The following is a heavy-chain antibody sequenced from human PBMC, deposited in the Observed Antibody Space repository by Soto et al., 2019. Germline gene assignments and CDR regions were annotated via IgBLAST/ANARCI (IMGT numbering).Heavy chain of an antibody. J-gene: IGHJ4*02. V-gene: IGHV4-30-4*01. D-gene: IGHD3-10*01. Sequence: SETLSLTCTVSGGSISSGDYYWSWIRHPPGKGLEWIGYIYYSGITYYNPSLKSRVTISVDTSKNQFSLKLSSVTAADTAVYYCARDMGYYGSGSRHAFDYWGQGTLVTVSS. CDR2: IYYSGIT. CDR1: GGSISSGDYY. CDR3: ARDMGYYGSGSRHAFDY.